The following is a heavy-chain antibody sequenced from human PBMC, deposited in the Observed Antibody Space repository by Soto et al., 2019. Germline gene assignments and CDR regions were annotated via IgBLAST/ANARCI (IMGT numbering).Heavy chain of an antibody. D-gene: IGHD5-12*01. V-gene: IGHV3-9*01. Sequence: GGSLRLSCAASGFTFDDYAMHWVRQAPGKGLEWVSGISWNSGSIGYADSVKGRFTISRDNAKNSLYLQMNSLRAEDTALYYCAKDSIVARPATEDYYYYYMDVWGKGTTVTVSS. CDR1: GFTFDDYA. CDR2: ISWNSGSI. CDR3: AKDSIVARPATEDYYYYYMDV. J-gene: IGHJ6*03.